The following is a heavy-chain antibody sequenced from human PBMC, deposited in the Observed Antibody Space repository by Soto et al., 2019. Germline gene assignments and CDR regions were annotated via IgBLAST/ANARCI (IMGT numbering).Heavy chain of an antibody. J-gene: IGHJ6*02. CDR2: INPSGGST. V-gene: IGHV1-46*01. CDR1: GYTFTSYY. CDR3: ARDFRGSGWEGVVNYYDFGMDV. D-gene: IGHD6-19*01. Sequence: PSVKVSCKASGYTFTSYYMHWVRQAPGQGLEWMGIINPSGGSTSYAQKFQGRVTMTRDPSTSTVYMELSILRSEDTAVYYCARDFRGSGWEGVVNYYDFGMDVWG.